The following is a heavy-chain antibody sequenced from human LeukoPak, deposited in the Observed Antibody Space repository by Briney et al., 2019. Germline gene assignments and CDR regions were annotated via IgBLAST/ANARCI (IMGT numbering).Heavy chain of an antibody. CDR1: GYTFTSYY. D-gene: IGHD6-19*01. CDR2: INPSGGST. CDR3: ARDPSSGPSDNWFDP. V-gene: IGHV1-46*01. J-gene: IGHJ5*02. Sequence: GASVKVSCKASGYTFTSYYMHWVRQAPGQGLEWMGIINPSGGSTSYAQKFQGRVTMTRDTFTSTVYMELSSLRSEDTAVYYCARDPSSGPSDNWFDPWGQGTLVTVSS.